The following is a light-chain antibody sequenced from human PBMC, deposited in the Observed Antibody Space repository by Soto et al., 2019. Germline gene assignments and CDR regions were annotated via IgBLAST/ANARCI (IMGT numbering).Light chain of an antibody. J-gene: IGKJ1*01. CDR3: QQRRNWLTWT. V-gene: IGKV3-11*01. CDR2: DAS. Sequence: EIVLTQSPATLSLSPGERATLSCRASQSVSSYLAWYQQKPGQAPRLLIYDASNRATGIPARFSGSGSGTDFTLTISSLEPEDFAVYYCQQRRNWLTWTFGQGTKVDIK. CDR1: QSVSSY.